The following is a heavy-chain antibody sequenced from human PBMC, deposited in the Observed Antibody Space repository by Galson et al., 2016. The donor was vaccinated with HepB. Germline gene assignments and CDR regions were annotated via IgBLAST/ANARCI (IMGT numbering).Heavy chain of an antibody. Sequence: PALVKPTQTLTLTCTLSGFSLSTSGMCVSWIRQPPGKALEWLALIDWNDDKYYSTSLKTRLTISKDTSKNQVVLTMTNMDPVDTATYYCARTQRYSSGWYSYYFDLWGRGTLVTVSS. CDR3: ARTQRYSSGWYSYYFDL. V-gene: IGHV2-70*01. CDR2: IDWNDDK. D-gene: IGHD6-19*01. CDR1: GFSLSTSGMC. J-gene: IGHJ2*01.